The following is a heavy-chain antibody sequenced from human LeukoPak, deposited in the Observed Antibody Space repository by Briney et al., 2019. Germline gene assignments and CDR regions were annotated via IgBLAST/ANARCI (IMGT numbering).Heavy chain of an antibody. CDR1: GFTFSSYG. Sequence: QPGRSLRLSCAASGFTFSSYGMHWVRQAPGKGLEWVAGISYDGRNKEYVDSVKGRFTISRDNSKNTLYLQMSSLRAEDTAVYYCATGDSSGWYVALFDYWGQGTLVTVSS. CDR3: ATGDSSGWYVALFDY. D-gene: IGHD6-19*01. V-gene: IGHV3-30*03. CDR2: ISYDGRNK. J-gene: IGHJ4*02.